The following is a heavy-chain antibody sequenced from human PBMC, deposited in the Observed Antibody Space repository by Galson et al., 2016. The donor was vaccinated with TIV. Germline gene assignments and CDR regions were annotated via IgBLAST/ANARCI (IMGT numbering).Heavy chain of an antibody. CDR3: ARYRGDSYGMDV. V-gene: IGHV3-23*01. J-gene: IGHJ6*02. Sequence: CAASGFTFSSYALTWVRQAPGKGLEWVSRISAGGGRTDYADSVKGRFTISRDNPKNTLYLDMNSLRVEDTAVYFCARYRGDSYGMDVWGQGTTVTVSS. D-gene: IGHD5-12*01. CDR2: ISAGGGRT. CDR1: GFTFSSYA.